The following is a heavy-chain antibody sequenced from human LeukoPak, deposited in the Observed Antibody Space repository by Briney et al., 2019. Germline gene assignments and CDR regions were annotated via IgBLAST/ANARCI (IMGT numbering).Heavy chain of an antibody. CDR3: AREGSGMSFNAWNDGLVYYYMDV. D-gene: IGHD1-1*01. Sequence: GGSLRLSCAASGFTFSDYYMGWIRQAPGKGLEWVSYISSSDSTIYYADSVKGRFTISRDNAKNSLYLQMNSLRAEDTAVYYCAREGSGMSFNAWNDGLVYYYMDVWGKGTTVTVSS. CDR2: ISSSDSTI. J-gene: IGHJ6*03. CDR1: GFTFSDYY. V-gene: IGHV3-11*01.